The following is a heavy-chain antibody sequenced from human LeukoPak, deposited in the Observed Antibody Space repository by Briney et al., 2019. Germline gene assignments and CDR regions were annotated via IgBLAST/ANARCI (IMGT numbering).Heavy chain of an antibody. J-gene: IGHJ4*02. Sequence: GGSLRLSCAASGLTFSSYGMHWVRQAPGKGLEWVALIWYDGSEKYYAYSVKGRFTISRDNSKNTLYLQMNSLRAEDTAVYYCASATRRVCNFDHWGQGPLVTVFS. CDR1: GLTFSSYG. V-gene: IGHV3-33*01. D-gene: IGHD1-1*01. CDR3: ASATRRVCNFDH. CDR2: IWYDGSEK.